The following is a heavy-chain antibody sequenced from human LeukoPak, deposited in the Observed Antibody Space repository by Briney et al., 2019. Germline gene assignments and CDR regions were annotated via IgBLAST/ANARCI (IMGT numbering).Heavy chain of an antibody. Sequence: ASVKVSCKASGYTFTSYDINRVRQATGQGLEWMGWMNPNSGNTGYAQKFQGRVTMTRNTSISTAYMELSSLRSEDTAVYYCARAPVVPAASGHYYYYMDVWGKGTTVTVSS. CDR1: GYTFTSYD. D-gene: IGHD2-2*01. CDR2: MNPNSGNT. J-gene: IGHJ6*03. CDR3: ARAPVVPAASGHYYYYMDV. V-gene: IGHV1-8*01.